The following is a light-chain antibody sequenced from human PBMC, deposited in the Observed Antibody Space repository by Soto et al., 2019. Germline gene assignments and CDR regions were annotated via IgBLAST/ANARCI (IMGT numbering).Light chain of an antibody. CDR1: QSVSTF. J-gene: IGKJ5*01. V-gene: IGKV3-11*01. Sequence: DTLLTQSPSTLSLPPPERAILSCRASQSVSTFLAWFQQKPGQPPRLLIYDSSTRATGIPDRCSGSGSGTDFALTISRLEPEDFAFYCCQQRSNWPITFGQGTRLEIK. CDR2: DSS. CDR3: QQRSNWPIT.